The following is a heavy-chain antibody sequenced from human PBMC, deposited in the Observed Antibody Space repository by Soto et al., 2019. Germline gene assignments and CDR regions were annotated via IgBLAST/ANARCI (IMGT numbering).Heavy chain of an antibody. V-gene: IGHV1-46*03. CDR1: GYTFTSYY. CDR3: ARDKVATIRDYYYYMDV. Sequence: QVQLVQSGAEVKKPGASVKVSCKASGYTFTSYYMHWVRQAPGQGLEWMGIINPSGGSTSYAQKFQGRVTMTRDTSTSTVYMELSSLRSEDTAVYYCARDKVATIRDYYYYMDVWGKGTTVTVSS. CDR2: INPSGGST. D-gene: IGHD5-12*01. J-gene: IGHJ6*03.